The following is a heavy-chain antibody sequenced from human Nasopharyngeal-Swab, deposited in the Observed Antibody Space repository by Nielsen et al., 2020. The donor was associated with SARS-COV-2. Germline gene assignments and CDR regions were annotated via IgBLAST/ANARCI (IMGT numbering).Heavy chain of an antibody. CDR1: GGSISSSNW. D-gene: IGHD5-12*01. CDR2: IYHRGST. CDR3: ARGEGDIAGSGHDY. J-gene: IGHJ4*02. V-gene: IGHV4-4*02. Sequence: SETLSLTCAVSGGSISSSNWRRWVRQPPGKGLEGIGEIYHRGSTIYNPSLKSRVTISVDKSKNQFSLKLSSVTAADTAVYYCARGEGDIAGSGHDYWGQGTLVTVSS.